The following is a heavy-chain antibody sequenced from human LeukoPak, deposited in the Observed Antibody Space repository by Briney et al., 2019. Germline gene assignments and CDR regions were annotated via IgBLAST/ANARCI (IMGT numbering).Heavy chain of an antibody. V-gene: IGHV3-9*01. D-gene: IGHD3-10*01. J-gene: IGHJ3*02. CDR3: AKDRYGSGSYSLSHTFDI. Sequence: PGRSLRLSCAASGFTFDDYAMHWVRQAPGKGLEWVSGITWNSGSIGYADSAKGRFTISRDNAKHSVYLQMNSLRTEDTALYYCAKDRYGSGSYSLSHTFDIRGQGTTVTVSS. CDR1: GFTFDDYA. CDR2: ITWNSGSI.